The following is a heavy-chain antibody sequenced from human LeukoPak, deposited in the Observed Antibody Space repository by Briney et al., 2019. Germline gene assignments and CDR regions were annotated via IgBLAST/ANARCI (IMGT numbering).Heavy chain of an antibody. CDR3: AKAVGGYRFPIALRSYYFDY. CDR2: ISGSGGST. Sequence: GGSLRLSCAASGFTFSSYAMSWVRQAPGKGLEWVSAISGSGGSTYYADSVKGRFTISRDNSKNTLYLQMNSLRAEDTAVYYCAKAVGGYRFPIALRSYYFDYWGQGTLVTVSS. CDR1: GFTFSSYA. D-gene: IGHD5-12*01. V-gene: IGHV3-23*01. J-gene: IGHJ4*02.